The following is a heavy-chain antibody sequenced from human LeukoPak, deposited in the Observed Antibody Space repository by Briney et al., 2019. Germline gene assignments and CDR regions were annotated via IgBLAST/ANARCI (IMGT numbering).Heavy chain of an antibody. V-gene: IGHV4-4*07. CDR2: IYTSGST. CDR1: GGSFSSFY. J-gene: IGHJ4*02. CDR3: ARDLDY. Sequence: SETLSLSCTVSGGSFSSFYWSWIRQPAGKGLEWIGLIYTSGSTNYNPSLKSRVAMSVDTSKSQFSLKLNSVTAADTAVYYCARDLDYGGQGMLVIVSS.